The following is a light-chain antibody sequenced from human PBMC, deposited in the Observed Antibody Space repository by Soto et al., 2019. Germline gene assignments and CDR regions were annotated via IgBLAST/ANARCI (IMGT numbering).Light chain of an antibody. Sequence: EIILTQSPGTLSLSPGARATLSCRASQSFGGSFLAWYQQKPGQAPRLLIYGASSRATGIPDRFSGSGSGTDFTLTISRLEPEDFAVYYCQQYGSSPPKTFGQGTKVEIK. CDR2: GAS. CDR3: QQYGSSPPKT. J-gene: IGKJ1*01. V-gene: IGKV3-20*01. CDR1: QSFGGSF.